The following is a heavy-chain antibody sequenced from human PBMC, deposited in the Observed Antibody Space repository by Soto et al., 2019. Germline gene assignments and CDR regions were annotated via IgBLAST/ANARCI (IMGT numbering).Heavy chain of an antibody. CDR3: EKPLGGYIVVVPAATTYVAFDI. CDR2: ISGSGGST. CDR1: GFTFSSYA. Sequence: GGSLRLSCAASGFTFSSYAMSWVRQAPGKGLEWVSAISGSGGSTYYADSVKGRFTISRDNSKNTLYLQMNSLRAEDTAVYYWEKPLGGYIVVVPAATTYVAFDIGGKGKMATVPS. J-gene: IGHJ3*02. V-gene: IGHV3-23*01. D-gene: IGHD2-2*01.